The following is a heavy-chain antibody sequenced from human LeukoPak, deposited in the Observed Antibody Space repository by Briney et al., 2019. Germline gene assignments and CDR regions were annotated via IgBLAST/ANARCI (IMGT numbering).Heavy chain of an antibody. V-gene: IGHV1-2*02. CDR1: GYTFTDYF. CDR2: INPKTDGA. CDR3: ARVVRSFDAWSGYYADY. Sequence: GASVKVSCKASGYTFTDYFVHWVRQAPGHGLERMGWINPKTDGANSAQTFHGRVTMTRDTSINTAYMELSGLSSDDTAVYYCARVVRSFDAWSGYYADYWGQGTQVTVSS. J-gene: IGHJ4*02. D-gene: IGHD3-3*01.